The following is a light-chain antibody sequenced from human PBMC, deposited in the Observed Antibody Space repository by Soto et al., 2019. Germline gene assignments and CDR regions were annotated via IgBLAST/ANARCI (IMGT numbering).Light chain of an antibody. V-gene: IGKV1-39*01. J-gene: IGKJ1*01. CDR1: QGISNY. CDR3: QQSYSTPWT. Sequence: DIQLTQSPPSLSASVGDRVTITCRASQGISNYLNWYQQKPGKAPKLLISSASSLQSAVPSRFSGSGSGTDFTLTITSLQHEDFATYYCQQSYSTPWTFGQGTKVDIK. CDR2: SAS.